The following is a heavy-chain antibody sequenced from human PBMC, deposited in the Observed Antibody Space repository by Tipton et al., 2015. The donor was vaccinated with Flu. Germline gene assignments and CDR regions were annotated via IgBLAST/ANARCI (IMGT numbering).Heavy chain of an antibody. Sequence: LRLSCAVSGDSISSDYHWGWIRQFPGKGLEWIGTVSRSGSTVYNPSLTSRVTISIDTSKNQFSLNMRSVTAADMAVYYCARRDYSNYVSDPKSWFDPWGQGTLVAVS. V-gene: IGHV4-38-2*01. D-gene: IGHD4-11*01. J-gene: IGHJ5*02. CDR2: VSRSGST. CDR1: GDSISSDYH. CDR3: ARRDYSNYVSDPKSWFDP.